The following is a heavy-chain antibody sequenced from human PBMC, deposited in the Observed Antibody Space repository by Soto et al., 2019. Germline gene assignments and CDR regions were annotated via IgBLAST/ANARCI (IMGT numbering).Heavy chain of an antibody. V-gene: IGHV4-4*02. CDR3: ATQEVGGSYVYTFDP. CDR2: IFYSGSI. CDR1: GGSINSSNW. Sequence: SETLSLTCAVSGGSINSSNWWSWVRQPPGKGLEWIGEIFYSGSINYNPSLKSRVTISVDKSKNQFSLKLSSVTAADTAVYYYATQEVGGSYVYTFDPWGQGTLVTVSS. D-gene: IGHD1-26*01. J-gene: IGHJ5*02.